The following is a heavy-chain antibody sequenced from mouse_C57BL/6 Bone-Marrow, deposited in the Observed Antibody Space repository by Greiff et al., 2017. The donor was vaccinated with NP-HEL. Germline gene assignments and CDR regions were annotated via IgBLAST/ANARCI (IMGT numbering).Heavy chain of an antibody. CDR3: ASLYYGNPRYFDV. Sequence: QVQLQQSGPELVKPGASVKISCKASGYAFSSSWMNWVKQRPGKGLEWIGRIYPGDGDTNYNGKFKGKATLTVDKSSSTAYMQLSSLTSEDSAVYYCASLYYGNPRYFDVWGTGTTVTVSS. V-gene: IGHV1-82*01. CDR2: IYPGDGDT. J-gene: IGHJ1*03. CDR1: GYAFSSSW. D-gene: IGHD2-1*01.